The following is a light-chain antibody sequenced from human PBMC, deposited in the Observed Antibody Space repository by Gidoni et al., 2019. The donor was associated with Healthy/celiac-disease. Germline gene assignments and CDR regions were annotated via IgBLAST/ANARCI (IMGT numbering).Light chain of an antibody. J-gene: IGKJ4*01. CDR3: QQYDNLPLT. V-gene: IGKV1-33*01. CDR2: DAS. CDR1: QDISNY. Sequence: DIQITYSPSSLSASVGDRVTITCQASQDISNYLNWYQQKPGKAPKLLIYDASNLETGVPSRFSGSGSGTDFTFTISSLQPEDIATYYCQQYDNLPLTFGGGTKVEIK.